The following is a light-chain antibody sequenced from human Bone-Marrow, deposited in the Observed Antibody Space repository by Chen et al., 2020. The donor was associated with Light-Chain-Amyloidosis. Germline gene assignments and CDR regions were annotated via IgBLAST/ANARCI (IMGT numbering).Light chain of an antibody. CDR1: NIGSTS. V-gene: IGLV3-21*02. CDR2: DDS. Sequence: SYVLTQPSSVSVAPGQTARIAWGGNNIGSTSVHWYQQTPGQAPLLVVYDDSDRPSGIPERLSGSNSGTTATLPISRVEAGDEADYSCQVWDRSSDRPVFGGGTKLTVL. J-gene: IGLJ3*02. CDR3: QVWDRSSDRPV.